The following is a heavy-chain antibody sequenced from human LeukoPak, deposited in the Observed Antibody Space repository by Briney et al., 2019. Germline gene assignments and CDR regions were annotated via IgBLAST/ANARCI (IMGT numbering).Heavy chain of an antibody. CDR2: IYYSGST. J-gene: IGHJ4*02. CDR3: ARVRLSGVAAAAYDY. Sequence: SETLSLTCTVSGGSISSYYWSWIRQPPGKGLEWIGYIYYSGSTNYNPSLKSRATISVDTSKNQFSLKLSSVTAADTAVYYCARVRLSGVAAAAYDYWGQGTLVTVSS. CDR1: GGSISSYY. D-gene: IGHD6-13*01. V-gene: IGHV4-59*01.